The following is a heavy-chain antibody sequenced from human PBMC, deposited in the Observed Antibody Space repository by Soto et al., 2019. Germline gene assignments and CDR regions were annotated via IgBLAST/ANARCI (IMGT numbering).Heavy chain of an antibody. Sequence: SQTLSLTCAISGDSVSSNSAAWNWIRQSPSRGLEWLGRTYYRSKWYNDYAVSVKSRITINPDTSKNQFSLQLNSVTPEDTAVYYCARDVVVVAATRYYYYDMDVWGKGTTVTVSS. D-gene: IGHD2-15*01. CDR1: GDSVSSNSAA. J-gene: IGHJ6*03. CDR3: ARDVVVVAATRYYYYDMDV. V-gene: IGHV6-1*01. CDR2: TYYRSKWYN.